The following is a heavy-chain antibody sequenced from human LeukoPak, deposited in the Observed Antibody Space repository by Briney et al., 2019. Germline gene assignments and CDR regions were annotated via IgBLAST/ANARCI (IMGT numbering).Heavy chain of an antibody. V-gene: IGHV3-23*01. CDR3: AKDLTMVQRANHKDAFDI. J-gene: IGHJ3*02. D-gene: IGHD3-10*01. Sequence: PGGSLRLSCAASGFTFSSYAMSWVRQAPGKGLEWVSAISGSGGSTYYADSVKGRFTISRDNSKNTLYLQMNSLRAEDTAVYYCAKDLTMVQRANHKDAFDIWGQGAMVTVSS. CDR1: GFTFSSYA. CDR2: ISGSGGST.